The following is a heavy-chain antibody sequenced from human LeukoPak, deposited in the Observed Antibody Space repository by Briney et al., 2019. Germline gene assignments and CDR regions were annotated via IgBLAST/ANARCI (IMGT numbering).Heavy chain of an antibody. D-gene: IGHD5-12*01. V-gene: IGHV3-11*04. J-gene: IGHJ5*02. Sequence: GGSLRLSCAASGFTFSDYYMSWIRQAPGKGLEWVSYISSSGSTIYHADSVKGRFTISRDNAKNSLYLQMNSLRAEDTAVYYCARSSGYDPYNWFDPWGQGTLVTVSS. CDR2: ISSSGSTI. CDR3: ARSSGYDPYNWFDP. CDR1: GFTFSDYY.